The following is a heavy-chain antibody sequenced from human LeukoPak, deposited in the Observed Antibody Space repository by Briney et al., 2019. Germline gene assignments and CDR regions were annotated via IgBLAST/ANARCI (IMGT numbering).Heavy chain of an antibody. V-gene: IGHV4-30-4*01. CDR1: GGSISSGDYY. D-gene: IGHD5-18*01. CDR2: IYYSGST. Sequence: SETLSLTCTVSGGSISSGDYYWSWIRQPPGKGLEWIGYIYYSGSTYYNPSLKSRVTISVDTSKNQFSPKLSSVTAADTAVYYCARERRGYSYGYYFDYWGQGTLVTVSS. J-gene: IGHJ4*02. CDR3: ARERRGYSYGYYFDY.